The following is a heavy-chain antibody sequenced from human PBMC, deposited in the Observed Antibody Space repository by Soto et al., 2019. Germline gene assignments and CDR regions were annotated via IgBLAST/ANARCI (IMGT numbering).Heavy chain of an antibody. CDR2: ISTGGSGT. V-gene: IGHV3-23*01. Sequence: GGSLRLSCAASGCTFSIYAMNWVRQAPGKGLEWVSGISTGGSGTYYADSVKGRFTISRDNSKNTLYLQMNTLRAEDTAVYYCVKPLTTGYFFPFDSWGQGTLVTVSS. CDR3: VKPLTTGYFFPFDS. J-gene: IGHJ4*02. CDR1: GCTFSIYA. D-gene: IGHD3-9*01.